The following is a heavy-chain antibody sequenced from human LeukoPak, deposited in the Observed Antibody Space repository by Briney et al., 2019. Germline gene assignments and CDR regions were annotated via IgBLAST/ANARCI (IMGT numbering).Heavy chain of an antibody. Sequence: GGSLRPSCAASGFTFSNYAMRWVRQAPGKGLEWVSAITGSGDSTYYVGSVKGRFTISRDNSKDTLYLQMYSLRAEDTALYYCARRLSVAGVLDYWGQGTLVTVSS. CDR3: ARRLSVAGVLDY. D-gene: IGHD1-1*01. J-gene: IGHJ4*02. CDR1: GFTFSNYA. CDR2: ITGSGDST. V-gene: IGHV3-23*01.